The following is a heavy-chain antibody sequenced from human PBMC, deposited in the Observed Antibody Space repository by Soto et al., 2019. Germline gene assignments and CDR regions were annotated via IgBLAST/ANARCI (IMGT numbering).Heavy chain of an antibody. J-gene: IGHJ5*02. CDR3: ARGWGPYGGNSRDNWFDP. D-gene: IGHD4-17*01. Sequence: SETLSLTCSVSGGSISSGDYYWSWIRQPPGKGLEWIGYIYYSGSTYYNPSLKSRVTISVDTSKNQFSLKLSSVTAADTAVYYCARGWGPYGGNSRDNWFDPWGQGTLVTVSS. V-gene: IGHV4-30-4*01. CDR1: GGSISSGDYY. CDR2: IYYSGST.